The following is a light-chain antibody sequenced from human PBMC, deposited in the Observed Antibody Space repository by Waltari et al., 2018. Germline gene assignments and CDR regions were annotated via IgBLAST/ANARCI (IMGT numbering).Light chain of an antibody. CDR1: SSDVGGYKY. CDR3: NSYTSSRTWV. V-gene: IGLV2-14*03. CDR2: DAS. Sequence: QSALTQPASVSGSPGQSITIHCTGTSSDVGGYKYVSWYQQHTGKAPKLIIYDASTRPSGTSNRFSGSKSGNTASLTISGLQAEDEADYYCNSYTSSRTWVFGGGTKLTVL. J-gene: IGLJ3*02.